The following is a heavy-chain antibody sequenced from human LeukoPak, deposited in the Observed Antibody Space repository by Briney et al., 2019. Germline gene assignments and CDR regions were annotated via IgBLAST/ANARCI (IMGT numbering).Heavy chain of an antibody. V-gene: IGHV4-59*13. CDR2: VYASGDYNSGIN. CDR3: ARGDQEFDY. J-gene: IGHJ4*02. Sequence: SQTLSLACTDSGTSTYTYSWSWIRHSPGEGLEWIGYVYASGDYNSGINTYNPSLESRVTITVDTSKNQFALRLTSLTAADTAVYYCARGDQEFDYWGQGTRVTVSS. CDR1: GTSTYTYS.